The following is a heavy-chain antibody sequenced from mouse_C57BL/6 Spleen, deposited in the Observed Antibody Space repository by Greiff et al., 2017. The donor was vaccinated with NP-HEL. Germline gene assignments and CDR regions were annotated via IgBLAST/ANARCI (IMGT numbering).Heavy chain of an antibody. CDR2: ISDGGSYT. Sequence: EVQRVESGGGLVKPGGSLKLSCAASGFTFSSYAMSWVRQTPEKRLEWVATISDGGSYTYYPDNVKGRFTISRDNAKNNLYLQMSHLKSEDTAMYYCARESFITTVAPYFDVWGTGTTVTVSS. V-gene: IGHV5-4*01. J-gene: IGHJ1*03. CDR1: GFTFSSYA. D-gene: IGHD1-1*01. CDR3: ARESFITTVAPYFDV.